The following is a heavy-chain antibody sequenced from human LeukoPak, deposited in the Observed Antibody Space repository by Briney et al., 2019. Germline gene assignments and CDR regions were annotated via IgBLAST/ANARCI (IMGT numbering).Heavy chain of an antibody. Sequence: PSETLSLTCTVSGGSISSSSYYWSWIRQPAGKGLEWIGRIYTSGSTNYNPSLKSRVTMSVDTSKNQFSLKLTSVTAADTAVYFCAREREMATIRDAFDIWGRGTMVTVSS. V-gene: IGHV4-61*02. CDR1: GGSISSSSYY. CDR2: IYTSGST. J-gene: IGHJ3*02. CDR3: AREREMATIRDAFDI. D-gene: IGHD5-24*01.